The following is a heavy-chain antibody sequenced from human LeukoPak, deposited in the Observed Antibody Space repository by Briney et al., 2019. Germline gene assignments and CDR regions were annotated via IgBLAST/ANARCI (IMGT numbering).Heavy chain of an antibody. CDR3: AKARVVPAAIVDN. J-gene: IGHJ4*02. D-gene: IGHD2-2*01. CDR1: GFTFSSYA. CDR2: ISGSGGST. Sequence: GGSLSLSCAASGFTFSSYAMSWVRQAPGKGLEWASAISGSGGSTYYADSVKGRFTISRDNSKNTLYLQMNSLRAEDTAVYYRAKARVVPAAIVDNWGQGTLVTVSS. V-gene: IGHV3-23*01.